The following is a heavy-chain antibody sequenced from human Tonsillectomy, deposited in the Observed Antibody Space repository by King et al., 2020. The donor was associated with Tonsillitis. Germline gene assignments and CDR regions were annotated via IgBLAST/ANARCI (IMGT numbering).Heavy chain of an antibody. J-gene: IGHJ4*02. D-gene: IGHD2-2*01. CDR3: ARETFNYCSSTSCSIVY. CDR2: IIPILGIA. CDR1: GGTFSIYA. Sequence: VQLVQSGAEVKKPGSSVKVSCKASGGTFSIYAISLVRQAPGQGLEWMGRIIPILGIANYAQKFQGRVTITADKSTGTAYMELSSLRSWDTAVYYGARETFNYCSSTSCSIVYWGQGTLVTVSS. V-gene: IGHV1-69*09.